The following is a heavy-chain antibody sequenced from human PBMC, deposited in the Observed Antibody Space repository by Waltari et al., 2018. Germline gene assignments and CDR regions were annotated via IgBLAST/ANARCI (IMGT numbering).Heavy chain of an antibody. V-gene: IGHV4-34*01. D-gene: IGHD1-7*01. CDR1: GGSFSGYY. J-gene: IGHJ6*02. CDR2: INHSGST. Sequence: QVQLQQWGAGLLKPSETLSLTCAVYGGSFSGYYWSWIRQPPGKGLEGIGEINHSGSTHYDPSLTRGVTISVDTSKNQFSLKLSSVTAADTAVYYCARSSAGTTGYYYGMDVWGQGTTVTVSS. CDR3: ARSSAGTTGYYYGMDV.